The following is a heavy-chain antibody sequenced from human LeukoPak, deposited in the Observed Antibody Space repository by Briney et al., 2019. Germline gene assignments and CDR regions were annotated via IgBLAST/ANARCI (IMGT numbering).Heavy chain of an antibody. V-gene: IGHV4-59*08. CDR2: IYYSGTT. J-gene: IGHJ1*01. CDR3: ARHGGYSSPYLH. D-gene: IGHD3-22*01. Sequence: SETLSLTCTLSGGSISNYYWSWIRQPPGKGLECIGYIYYSGTTNYNPSLKSRVTISVDTSKNQFSLKLSSVAAADTAVYYCARHGGYSSPYLHWGQGTLVTVSS. CDR1: GGSISNYY.